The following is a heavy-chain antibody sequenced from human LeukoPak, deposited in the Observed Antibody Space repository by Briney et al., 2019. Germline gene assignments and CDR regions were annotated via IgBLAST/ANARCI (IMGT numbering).Heavy chain of an antibody. CDR3: ARAPTAYCLSTNCQPYFDY. Sequence: PSETLSLTCSVSGGPIGTYYWSWIRQPAGEGLEWIGRIYTGGSTNYNPSLKSRVTLSIETPKNQFSLELTSVTAADTAVYYCARAPTAYCLSTNCQPYFDYWGQGILVTVSS. J-gene: IGHJ4*02. V-gene: IGHV4-4*07. D-gene: IGHD2-2*01. CDR1: GGPIGTYY. CDR2: IYTGGST.